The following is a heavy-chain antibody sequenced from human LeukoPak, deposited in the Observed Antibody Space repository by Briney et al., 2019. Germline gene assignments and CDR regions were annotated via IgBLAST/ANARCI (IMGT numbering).Heavy chain of an antibody. J-gene: IGHJ6*03. Sequence: GGSLRLSCVASGFAFSSFAMSWVRQAPGKGLEWVSGLTGSGSTYHADSVKGRLTISRDNSKNTLSLQMNSLRAEDTAVYYCAKMKGWRLYDYCIDVWGKGTTVTVSS. V-gene: IGHV3-23*01. D-gene: IGHD2-15*01. CDR2: LTGSGST. CDR3: AKMKGWRLYDYCIDV. CDR1: GFAFSSFA.